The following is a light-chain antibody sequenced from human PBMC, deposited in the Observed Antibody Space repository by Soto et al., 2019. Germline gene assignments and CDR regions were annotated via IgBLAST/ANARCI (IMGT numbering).Light chain of an antibody. CDR1: QSVSSN. Sequence: EIVMTQSPATLSVSPGERATLSCRASQSVSSNLAWYQQKPGQAPRLLIYGASTRATDIPARFSGSGSGTEFTLTISSLQSEDFAVYYCQQYNKWPLTFGGGTKVEIK. V-gene: IGKV3D-15*01. J-gene: IGKJ4*01. CDR3: QQYNKWPLT. CDR2: GAS.